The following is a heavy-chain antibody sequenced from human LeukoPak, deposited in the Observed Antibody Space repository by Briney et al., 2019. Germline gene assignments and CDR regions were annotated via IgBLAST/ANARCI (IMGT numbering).Heavy chain of an antibody. CDR2: IYHSGNT. D-gene: IGHD2-2*01. CDR3: ARAECSSTSCYSSFDY. CDR1: GGSISSGGYY. Sequence: SQTLSLTCTVSGGSISSGGYYWSWIRQPPGKGLEWSGYIYHSGNTYYNPSLKSRVTISVDRSKNQFSLKLSSVTAADTAVYYCARAECSSTSCYSSFDYWGQGTLVTVSS. J-gene: IGHJ4*02. V-gene: IGHV4-30-2*01.